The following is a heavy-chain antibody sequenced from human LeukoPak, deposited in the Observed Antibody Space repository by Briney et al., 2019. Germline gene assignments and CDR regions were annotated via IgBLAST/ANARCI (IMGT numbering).Heavy chain of an antibody. CDR2: ISADNGNT. Sequence: ASVKVSCKGSGYTLSNHAFSWVRQAPGQGLEWMGWISADNGNTSHAQKFQGRVSLTTDTSTSTAYMELRSLRSDDTAVYYCARDGHARYGMDVWGQGTTVTVSS. J-gene: IGHJ6*02. V-gene: IGHV1-18*04. CDR1: GYTLSNHA. D-gene: IGHD3/OR15-3a*01. CDR3: ARDGHARYGMDV.